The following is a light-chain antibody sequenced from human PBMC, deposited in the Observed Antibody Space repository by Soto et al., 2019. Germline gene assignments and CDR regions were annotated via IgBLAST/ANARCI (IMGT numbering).Light chain of an antibody. J-gene: IGKJ1*01. V-gene: IGKV1-39*01. Sequence: EIQMTQSPSSLSGSVGDRVTITCRASQSISSYLNWYQQKPGKAPKLLIYAASSLQSGVPSRFSGSGSGTDFTLTISSLQPEDFATYYCQQSYGTPRTFGQGTKVEIK. CDR3: QQSYGTPRT. CDR1: QSISSY. CDR2: AAS.